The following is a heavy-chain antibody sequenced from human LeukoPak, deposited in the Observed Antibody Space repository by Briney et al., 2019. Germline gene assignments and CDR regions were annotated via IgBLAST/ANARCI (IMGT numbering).Heavy chain of an antibody. V-gene: IGHV4-59*08. Sequence: PSETLSLTCTVSGGSISSYYWSWIRQPPGKGLEWIGYIYYSGGTNYNPSLKSRVTISVDTSKNQFSLKLSSVTAADTAVYYCARHGPYAAGFDPWGQGTLVTVSS. CDR1: GGSISSYY. CDR2: IYYSGGT. CDR3: ARHGPYAAGFDP. J-gene: IGHJ5*02. D-gene: IGHD2-2*01.